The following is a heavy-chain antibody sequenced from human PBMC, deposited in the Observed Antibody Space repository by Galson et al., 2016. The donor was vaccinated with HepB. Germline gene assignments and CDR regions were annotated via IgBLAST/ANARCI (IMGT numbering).Heavy chain of an antibody. Sequence: SLRLSCAASGFTFSDYHMSWIRQAPGKGLEWISYISASANSMLYADSVRGRFSISRDNAKKSLYLQMTNLRAEDTAVYYCARDLPDDSVEYFDVFDLWGQGTMVTVSS. CDR3: ARDLPDDSVEYFDVFDL. CDR2: ISASANSM. V-gene: IGHV3-11*01. CDR1: GFTFSDYH. D-gene: IGHD4-17*01. J-gene: IGHJ3*01.